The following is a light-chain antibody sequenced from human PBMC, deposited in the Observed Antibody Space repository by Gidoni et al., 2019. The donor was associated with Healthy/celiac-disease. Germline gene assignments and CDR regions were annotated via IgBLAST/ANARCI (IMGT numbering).Light chain of an antibody. CDR2: DAS. CDR1: QSVISY. Sequence: EIVFTQSPATLSLSPGERATRSCRASQSVISYLAWYQQKPGQAPRLRIYDASNRATGIPARFSGSGSGTDFTLTISRLEPEDFAGYYCQQRSNWPLTFGGGTKVEIK. J-gene: IGKJ4*01. V-gene: IGKV3-11*01. CDR3: QQRSNWPLT.